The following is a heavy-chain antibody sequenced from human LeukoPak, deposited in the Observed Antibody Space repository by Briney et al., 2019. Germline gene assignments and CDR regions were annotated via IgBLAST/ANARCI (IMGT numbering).Heavy chain of an antibody. V-gene: IGHV3-48*04. D-gene: IGHD3-16*01. Sequence: GGSLRLSCAASGFTFSSYSMNWVRQALGKGLEWVSYISSASGSIYYADSVKGRFTISRDNAKNSLFLQMNSLRAEDTAVYYCSRDEQASYIYYMHVWGKGTTVTVSS. CDR2: ISSASGSI. CDR3: SRDEQASYIYYMHV. CDR1: GFTFSSYS. J-gene: IGHJ6*03.